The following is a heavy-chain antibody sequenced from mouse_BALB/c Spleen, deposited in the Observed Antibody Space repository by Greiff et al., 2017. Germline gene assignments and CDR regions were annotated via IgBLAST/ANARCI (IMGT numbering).Heavy chain of an antibody. CDR2: IDPANGNT. Sequence: VQLQQSGAELVKPGASVKLSCTASGFNIKDTYMHWVKQRPEQGLEWIGRIDPANGNTKYDPKFQGKATITADTSSNTAYLQLSSLTSEDTAVYYCARAITTVPEGYFEVWGAGTTVTVSS. D-gene: IGHD1-1*01. J-gene: IGHJ1*01. CDR3: ARAITTVPEGYFEV. CDR1: GFNIKDTY. V-gene: IGHV14-3*02.